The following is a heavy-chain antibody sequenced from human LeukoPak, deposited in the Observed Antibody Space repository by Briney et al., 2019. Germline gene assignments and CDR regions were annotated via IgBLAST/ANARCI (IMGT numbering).Heavy chain of an antibody. D-gene: IGHD2-2*01. V-gene: IGHV4-34*01. CDR2: INHSGST. J-gene: IGHJ6*03. Sequence: SETLTLTCAVYGGSFSGYYWSWIRQPPGKGLEWIGEINHSGSTNYNPSLKSRVTISVDTSKNQFSLKLSSVTAADTAVYYCARGAGMSPAATAYYYYRDEWGKGTTVTVSS. CDR1: GGSFSGYY. CDR3: ARGAGMSPAATAYYYYRDE.